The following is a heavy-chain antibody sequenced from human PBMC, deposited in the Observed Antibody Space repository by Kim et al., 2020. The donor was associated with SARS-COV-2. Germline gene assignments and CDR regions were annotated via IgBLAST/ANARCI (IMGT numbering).Heavy chain of an antibody. Sequence: GGSLRLSCSASGFIFSDYAMQWVRQAPGKRLEYLSVISSDGVNTYYTDPVKGRFTISRDNSKNTLYLQMSSLSGEDTAVSYCVKRGHCSGTNCYAHFDN. J-gene: IGHJ4*01. V-gene: IGHV3-64D*06. CDR2: ISSDGVNT. D-gene: IGHD2-2*01. CDR3: VKRGHCSGTNCYAHFDN. CDR1: GFIFSDYA.